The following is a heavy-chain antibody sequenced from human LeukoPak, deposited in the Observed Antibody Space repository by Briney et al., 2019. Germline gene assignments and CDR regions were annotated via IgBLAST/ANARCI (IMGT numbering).Heavy chain of an antibody. Sequence: GGSLRLSCAASGFTFSSYAMSWVRQAPGKGLEWVSAISGSGGSTYYADSVKGRFTISRDNSKNTLYLQMNSLRAEDTAVYYCASYFSPRNGIVGATPYFQHWGRGTLDTVSS. CDR2: ISGSGGST. CDR1: GFTFSSYA. CDR3: ASYFSPRNGIVGATPYFQH. J-gene: IGHJ1*01. D-gene: IGHD1-26*01. V-gene: IGHV3-23*01.